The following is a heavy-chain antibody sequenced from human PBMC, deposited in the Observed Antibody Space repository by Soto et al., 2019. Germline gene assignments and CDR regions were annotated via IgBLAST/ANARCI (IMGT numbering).Heavy chain of an antibody. CDR3: ARSSYGNNPSLPPEPVDY. J-gene: IGHJ4*02. Sequence: EASVKVSCKASGYTFTSYGISWVRQAPGQGLEWMGWISAYNGNTNYAQKLQGRVTMTTDTSTSTAYMELRSLRSDDTAVYYCARSSYGNNPSLPPEPVDYWGQGTLVTVYS. CDR1: GYTFTSYG. CDR2: ISAYNGNT. V-gene: IGHV1-18*04. D-gene: IGHD5-18*01.